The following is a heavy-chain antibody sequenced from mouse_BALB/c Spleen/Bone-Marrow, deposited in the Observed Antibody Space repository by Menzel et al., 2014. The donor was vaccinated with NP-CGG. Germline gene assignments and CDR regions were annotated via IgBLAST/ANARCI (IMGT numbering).Heavy chain of an antibody. J-gene: IGHJ3*01. D-gene: IGHD2-13*01. CDR3: TIEGDSPFAY. Sequence: QVQLQQPGAELVKPGASVKLSCKASGYTFTSYYMYWVKQRPGQGLEWIGEINPSNGGTNFDEKFKSKATLTVDKSSSTAYMQLSSLTSEGSAVYYCTIEGDSPFAYWGQGTLVTVSA. V-gene: IGHV1S16*01. CDR2: INPSNGGT. CDR1: GYTFTSYY.